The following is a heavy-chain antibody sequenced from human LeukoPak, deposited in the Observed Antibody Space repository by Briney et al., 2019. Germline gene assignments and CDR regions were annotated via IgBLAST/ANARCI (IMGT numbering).Heavy chain of an antibody. J-gene: IGHJ4*02. CDR2: ISYDGSNK. D-gene: IGHD3-9*01. Sequence: GGSLRLSCAASGFTFNNYGMHWVRQAPGKGLEWVAVISYDGSNKYYADSVKGRFTISRDNSKNTLYLQMNSLRAEDTAVYYCAKDDGYDILTGVDYWGQGTLVTVSS. CDR3: AKDDGYDILTGVDY. V-gene: IGHV3-30*18. CDR1: GFTFNNYG.